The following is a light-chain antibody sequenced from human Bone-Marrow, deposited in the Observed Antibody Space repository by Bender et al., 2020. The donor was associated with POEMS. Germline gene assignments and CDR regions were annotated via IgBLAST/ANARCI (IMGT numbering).Light chain of an antibody. Sequence: YELTQSPSVSVSPGQTARITCSADVLPKQYAYWYRQKPGQAPVLLIFKDRERPSGIPERFSGSSSGTTATLTITGVQAEDEADYFCQSADSSGPYGSNVVFGGGTKLTV. J-gene: IGLJ2*01. V-gene: IGLV3-25*03. CDR3: QSADSSGPYGSNVV. CDR1: VLPKQY. CDR2: KDR.